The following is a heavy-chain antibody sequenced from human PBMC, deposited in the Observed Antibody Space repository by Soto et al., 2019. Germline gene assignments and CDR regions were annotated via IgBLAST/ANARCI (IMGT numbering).Heavy chain of an antibody. CDR3: GRANSSGSPIDS. CDR1: GGSVNSPNW. J-gene: IGHJ4*02. Sequence: QVQLQQSGPGLVEPSGTLSLTCAVSGGSVNSPNWWNWVRQPPETGLEWIGEMHHSGSSNYNPSLKTRLTLSVDKSNNELSMNLNSVTAADTAIYYSGRANSSGSPIDSWRQGILVTVSS. D-gene: IGHD6-19*01. V-gene: IGHV4-4*02. CDR2: MHHSGSS.